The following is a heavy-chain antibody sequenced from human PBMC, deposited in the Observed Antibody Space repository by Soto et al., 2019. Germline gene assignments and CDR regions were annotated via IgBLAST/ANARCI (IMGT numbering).Heavy chain of an antibody. CDR3: ARGSSGWYSGWFDP. Sequence: ASETLSLTCTVSGGSISSYYWSWIRQPPGKGLEWIGYIYYSGSTNYNPSLKSRVTISVDTSKNQFSLKLSSVTAADTAVYYCARGSSGWYSGWFDPWGQGTLVTVSS. D-gene: IGHD6-19*01. CDR2: IYYSGST. CDR1: GGSISSYY. J-gene: IGHJ5*02. V-gene: IGHV4-59*01.